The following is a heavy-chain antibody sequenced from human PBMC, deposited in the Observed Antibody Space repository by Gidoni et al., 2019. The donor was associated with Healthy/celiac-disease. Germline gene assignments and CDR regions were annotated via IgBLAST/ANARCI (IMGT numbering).Heavy chain of an antibody. D-gene: IGHD4-17*01. CDR1: GFTFSNAW. CDR2: IKSKTDGGTT. V-gene: IGHV3-15*01. CDR3: TTMSPQNGDYGGSPPRGYYYYGMDV. Sequence: EVQLVESGGGLVKPGGSLRLSCAASGFTFSNAWMSWVRQAPGTGLEWVGRIKSKTDGGTTDYAAPVKGRFTISRDDSKNTLYLQMNSLKTEDTAVYYCTTMSPQNGDYGGSPPRGYYYYGMDVWGQGTTVTVSS. J-gene: IGHJ6*02.